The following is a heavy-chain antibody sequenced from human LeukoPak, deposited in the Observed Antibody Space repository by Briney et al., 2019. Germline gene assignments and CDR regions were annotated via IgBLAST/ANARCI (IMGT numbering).Heavy chain of an antibody. Sequence: PGGSLRLSCAAFGFTFSSYAMTWVRQAPGKGLEWVSAISGSGGSTYYADSVKGRFTISRDNSRNTLYLQMNSLRAEDTAVYYCARRVVYYFDYWGQGTLVTVSS. V-gene: IGHV3-23*01. CDR1: GFTFSSYA. CDR3: ARRVVYYFDY. D-gene: IGHD2-15*01. CDR2: ISGSGGST. J-gene: IGHJ4*02.